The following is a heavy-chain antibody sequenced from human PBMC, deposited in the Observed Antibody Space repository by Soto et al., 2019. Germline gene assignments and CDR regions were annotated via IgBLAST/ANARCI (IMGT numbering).Heavy chain of an antibody. Sequence: QVQLVESGGGVVQPGRSLRLSCAASGFTFSSYGMHWVRQAPGKGLEWVAVIWYDGSNKYYADSVKGRFTISRDNSKNTLYLQMNSLRAEDTAVYYCAREVPNSYGYRFLLDYWGQGTLVTVSS. V-gene: IGHV3-33*01. CDR2: IWYDGSNK. J-gene: IGHJ4*02. CDR1: GFTFSSYG. D-gene: IGHD5-18*01. CDR3: AREVPNSYGYRFLLDY.